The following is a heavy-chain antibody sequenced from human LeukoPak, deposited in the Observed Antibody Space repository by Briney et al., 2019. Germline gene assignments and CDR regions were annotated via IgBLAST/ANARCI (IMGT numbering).Heavy chain of an antibody. CDR2: ISGSGGST. J-gene: IGHJ3*02. CDR3: ARDLRSRDGYNYGAFDI. V-gene: IGHV3-23*01. CDR1: GFTFSSFA. D-gene: IGHD5-24*01. Sequence: GGSLRLSCAASGFTFSSFAMSWVRQAPGKGLEWVSFISGSGGSTHYADSVKGRFTISRDNSKNTVYLQMNSLRADDTAIYYCARDLRSRDGYNYGAFDIWGQGTMVTVSS.